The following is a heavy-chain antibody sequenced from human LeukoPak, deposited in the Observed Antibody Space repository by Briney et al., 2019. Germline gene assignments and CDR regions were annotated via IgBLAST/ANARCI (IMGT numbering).Heavy chain of an antibody. Sequence: PGGSLRLSCAASGFTFSSYEMNWVRQAPGKGLEWVSYISSSGSTIYYADSVKGRFTISRDNSKNMLYLQMNSVRDEDTAVYYCATGDYNNGWFLDFWGQGTLVTVSS. CDR3: ATGDYNNGWFLDF. D-gene: IGHD4-17*01. V-gene: IGHV3-48*03. J-gene: IGHJ4*02. CDR1: GFTFSSYE. CDR2: ISSSGSTI.